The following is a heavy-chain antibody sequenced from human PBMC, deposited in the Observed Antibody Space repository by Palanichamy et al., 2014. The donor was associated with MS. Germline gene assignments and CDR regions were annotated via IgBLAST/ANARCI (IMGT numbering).Heavy chain of an antibody. CDR2: IKQDASEI. D-gene: IGHD5-12*01. CDR3: ATGYKAF. J-gene: IGHJ4*02. Sequence: EVQLVESGGGLVQPGGSLRLSCSASGFTFSTYWMNWVRQAPGEGLEWVANIKQDASEIYYVDSVKGRFTISRDNAKNSLYLQMNSLRAEDTAVYYCATGYKAFWGQGTLVTVSS. V-gene: IGHV3-7*03. CDR1: GFTFSTYW.